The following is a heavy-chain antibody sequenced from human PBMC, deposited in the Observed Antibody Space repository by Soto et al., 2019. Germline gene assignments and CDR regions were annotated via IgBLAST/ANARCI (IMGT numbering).Heavy chain of an antibody. J-gene: IGHJ4*02. CDR2: IYWDDDK. V-gene: IGHV2-5*02. CDR3: AHTELGTKLDY. CDR1: GFSLSTSGVG. Sequence: QITLKESGPTLVKPTQTLTLTCTFSGFSLSTSGVGVGWIRQPPGKALEWLALIYWDDDKRYSPSLKSRLTITKDTSKNQVFLTMTNMDPVDTATYYCAHTELGTKLDYWGQGTLVTVSS. D-gene: IGHD7-27*01.